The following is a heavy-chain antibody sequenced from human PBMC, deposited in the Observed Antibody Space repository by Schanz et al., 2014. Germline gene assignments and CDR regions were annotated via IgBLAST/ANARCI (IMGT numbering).Heavy chain of an antibody. CDR1: GFDFNSYS. J-gene: IGHJ4*02. CDR2: ISSSSSYI. D-gene: IGHD1-1*01. Sequence: EVRLVESGGGLVQPGGSLRLSCEASGFDFNSYSMNWVRQAPGKGLEWVSSISSSSSYIYYADSVKGRFTISRDNAKNSLYLQMNSLRADDTAVDFCARAHGNNWYGKGLDYWGQGTQVTVSS. CDR3: ARAHGNNWYGKGLDY. V-gene: IGHV3-21*02.